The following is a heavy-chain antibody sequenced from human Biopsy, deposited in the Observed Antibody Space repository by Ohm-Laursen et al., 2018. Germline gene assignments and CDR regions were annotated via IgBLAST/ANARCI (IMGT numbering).Heavy chain of an antibody. Sequence: SLRLSCAASGFTFSVYAMHWVRQAPGKGLERVAIIWDDGSSEYYADSVKGRFTISRDNSKNTVYLQMNSLRVEDTAVYYCARDPIVGSKADGMDVWGQGTTVTVSS. CDR2: IWDDGSSE. CDR1: GFTFSVYA. D-gene: IGHD1-26*01. V-gene: IGHV3-33*01. J-gene: IGHJ6*02. CDR3: ARDPIVGSKADGMDV.